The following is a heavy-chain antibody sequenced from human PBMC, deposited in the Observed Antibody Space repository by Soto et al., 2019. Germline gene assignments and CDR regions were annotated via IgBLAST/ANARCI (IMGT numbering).Heavy chain of an antibody. CDR1: GGSVSSYY. CDR2: IYYSGST. V-gene: IGHV4-59*08. Sequence: QVQLQESGPGLLKPSETLSLTCTVSGGSVSSYYWSWIRQPPGKGLEWIGYIYYSGSTNYNPSLMRRVTISVDTPKNQFSLKLSSVTAADTVVYYCARRYGGNLDYWGQGTLVTVSS. CDR3: ARRYGGNLDY. D-gene: IGHD1-26*01. J-gene: IGHJ4*02.